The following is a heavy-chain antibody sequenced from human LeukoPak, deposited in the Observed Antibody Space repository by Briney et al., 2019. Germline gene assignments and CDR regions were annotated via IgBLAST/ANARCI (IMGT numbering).Heavy chain of an antibody. J-gene: IGHJ6*02. CDR1: GGSISSSSYY. D-gene: IGHD2-15*01. V-gene: IGHV4-39*01. CDR2: IYYSGST. CDR3: ASQRVETPYYYYGMDV. Sequence: SETLSLTCTVSGGSISSSSYYWGWIRQPPGKGLEWIGSIYYSGSTYYNPSLKSRVTISVYTSKSQFSLKLSYVTAADTAVYYCASQRVETPYYYYGMDVWGQGTTVTVSS.